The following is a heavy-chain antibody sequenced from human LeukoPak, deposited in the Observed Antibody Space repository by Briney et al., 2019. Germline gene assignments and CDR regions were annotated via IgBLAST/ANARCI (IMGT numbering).Heavy chain of an antibody. V-gene: IGHV4-4*02. CDR1: GGSISSSNW. J-gene: IGHJ4*02. D-gene: IGHD3-22*01. CDR2: IYHSGST. Sequence: SGTLSLTCAVSGGSISSSNWWSWVRQPPGKGLEWIGEIYHSGSTNYNPSLKSRVTISVDKSKNQFSLKLSSVTAADTAVYYCARENYYDSSGYQGFYFDYWGQGTLVTVSS. CDR3: ARENYYDSSGYQGFYFDY.